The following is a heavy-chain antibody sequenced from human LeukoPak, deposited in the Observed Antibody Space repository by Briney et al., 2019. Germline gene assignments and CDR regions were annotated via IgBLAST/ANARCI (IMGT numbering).Heavy chain of an antibody. V-gene: IGHV1-18*01. D-gene: IGHD3-22*01. CDR1: GYTFTSYG. CDR3: AREGGGDYYDSSGYYPHY. CDR2: INAYNGNT. Sequence: GASVKVSCKASGYTFTSYGISWVRQAPGQGLEWMGWINAYNGNTNYAQKLQGRVTMTTDTSTSTAYMELRSLRSDDTAVYYCAREGGGDYYDSSGYYPHYWGQGTLVTVSS. J-gene: IGHJ4*02.